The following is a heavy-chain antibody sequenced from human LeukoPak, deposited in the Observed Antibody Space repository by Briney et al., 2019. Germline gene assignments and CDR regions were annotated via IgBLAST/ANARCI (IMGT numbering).Heavy chain of an antibody. Sequence: GGSLRLSCAASGFPFRRFAMSWVRQAPGKGLEWVSGISIGGTNTYYADSVKGRFTISRDNSKNTLYLQMNSLRAEDTAVYYCARTVGYCSGGSCYNYYYGMDVWGQGTTVTVSS. CDR1: GFPFRRFA. J-gene: IGHJ6*02. V-gene: IGHV3-23*01. CDR2: ISIGGTNT. D-gene: IGHD2-15*01. CDR3: ARTVGYCSGGSCYNYYYGMDV.